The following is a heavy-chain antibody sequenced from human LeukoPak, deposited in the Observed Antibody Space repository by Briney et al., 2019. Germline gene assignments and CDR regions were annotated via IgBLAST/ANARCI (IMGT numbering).Heavy chain of an antibody. CDR1: GGSISSHY. CDR3: ARLRGGSYAPDAYFYYGMDV. D-gene: IGHD1-26*01. Sequence: PSETLSLTCTVSGGSISSHYWSWIRQPPGKGLEWIGYMYYSGRTNYNPSLKSRVTISVDTSKNQFSLKLRSVTASDTAVYYCARLRGGSYAPDAYFYYGMDVWGQGTTVIVSS. V-gene: IGHV4-59*08. CDR2: MYYSGRT. J-gene: IGHJ6*02.